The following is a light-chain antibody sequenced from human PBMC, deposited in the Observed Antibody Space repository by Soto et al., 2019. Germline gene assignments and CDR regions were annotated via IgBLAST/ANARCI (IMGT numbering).Light chain of an antibody. CDR3: QQYHRSSIT. Sequence: DIQMTQAPSTLSASVGDRVTITCRASQSLNTDLAWYQQKPGKAPNLLIYDASTLERGVPSRFSGTGSGTEFTLAINSLQPDDFATYYCQQYHRSSITFGQGTRLEN. V-gene: IGKV1-5*01. J-gene: IGKJ5*01. CDR1: QSLNTD. CDR2: DAS.